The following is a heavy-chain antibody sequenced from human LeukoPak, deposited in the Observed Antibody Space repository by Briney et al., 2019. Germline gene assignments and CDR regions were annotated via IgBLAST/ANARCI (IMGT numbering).Heavy chain of an antibody. Sequence: ASVKVSCKASGYTFTTYSMNWVRQAPGQGLEWMGWINTNTGNPTYAQGFTGRFVFSLDTSVSTAYLQISSLEAEDTAVYYCARDREIIAFDYWGQGTLVSVSS. V-gene: IGHV7-4-1*02. CDR2: INTNTGNP. J-gene: IGHJ4*02. CDR3: ARDREIIAFDY. CDR1: GYTFTTYS. D-gene: IGHD3-10*01.